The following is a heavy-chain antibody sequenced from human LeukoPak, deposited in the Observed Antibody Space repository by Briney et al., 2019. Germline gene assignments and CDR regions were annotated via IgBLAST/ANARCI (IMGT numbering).Heavy chain of an antibody. D-gene: IGHD2-21*02. V-gene: IGHV3-23*01. CDR1: GFTFSRYA. CDR2: ISGSGGST. J-gene: IGHJ4*02. Sequence: GGSLRLSCAASGFTFSRYAMSWVRQAPGPGLEWVSTISGSGGSTYYADSVKSRFTISRDNSQNTLYLQMNSLRAEDTAVYYCAKDRSYCGSDCYSTYFDYWGQGTLLTVSS. CDR3: AKDRSYCGSDCYSTYFDY.